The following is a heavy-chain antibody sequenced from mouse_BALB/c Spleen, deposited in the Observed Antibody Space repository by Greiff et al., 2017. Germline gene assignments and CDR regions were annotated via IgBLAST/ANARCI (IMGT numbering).Heavy chain of an antibody. CDR1: GYTFTSYY. D-gene: IGHD2-4*01. CDR3: TRSGDYDVSAMDY. J-gene: IGHJ4*01. V-gene: IGHV1S81*02. CDR2: INPSNGGT. Sequence: VKLQESGAELVKPGASVKLSCKASGYTFTSYYMYWVKQRPGQGLEWIGEINPSNGGTNFNEKFKSKATLTVDKSSSTAYMQLSSLTSEDSAVYDCTRSGDYDVSAMDYWGQGTSVTVSS.